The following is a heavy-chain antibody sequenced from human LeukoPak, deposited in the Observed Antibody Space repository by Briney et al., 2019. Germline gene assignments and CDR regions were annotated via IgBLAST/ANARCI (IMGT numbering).Heavy chain of an antibody. CDR2: ISSTSSYI. V-gene: IGHV3-21*04. CDR3: ASGVQWTGNNH. CDR1: EFTFSNYA. J-gene: IGHJ5*02. Sequence: GGSLRLSCAASEFTFSNYAMNWVRQAPGKGLEWVSSISSTSSYIYYADSLKGRFTISRDNAKNSLYLQMNSLRAEDTAVYYCASGVQWTGNNHWGQGTLVTVSS. D-gene: IGHD3/OR15-3a*01.